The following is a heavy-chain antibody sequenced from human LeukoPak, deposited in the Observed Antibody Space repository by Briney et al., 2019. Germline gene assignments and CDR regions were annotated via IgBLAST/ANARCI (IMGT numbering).Heavy chain of an antibody. J-gene: IGHJ3*02. CDR3: ARGEQQLPYDAFDI. V-gene: IGHV3-21*01. D-gene: IGHD6-13*01. CDR2: ISSSSSYI. CDR1: GFTFSSYS. Sequence: GGSLRLSCAASGFTFSSYSMNWVRQAPGKGLEWVSSISSSSSYIYYADSVKGRFTISRDNAKNSLYLQMNSLRVEDTAVYYCARGEQQLPYDAFDIWGQGTMVTVSS.